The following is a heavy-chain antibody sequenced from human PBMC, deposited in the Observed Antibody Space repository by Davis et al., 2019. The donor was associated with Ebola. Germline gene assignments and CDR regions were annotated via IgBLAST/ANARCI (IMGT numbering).Heavy chain of an antibody. CDR3: ARGRPWLWVATPVRFDS. CDR2: VIPMFGTS. CDR1: RGTFGSYA. V-gene: IGHV1-69*13. D-gene: IGHD5-12*01. J-gene: IGHJ4*02. Sequence: SVKVSCKASRGTFGSYAISWVRQAPGQGLEWMGGVIPMFGTSKSAQKFQDRVTITADESTSTAYMELSSLRSDDTAVYYCARGRPWLWVATPVRFDSWGLGTLVIVSS.